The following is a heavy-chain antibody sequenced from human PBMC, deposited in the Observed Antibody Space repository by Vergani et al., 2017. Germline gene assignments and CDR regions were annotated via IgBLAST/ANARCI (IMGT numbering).Heavy chain of an antibody. Sequence: EVQLVQSGAEVKKPGESLKISCKGSGYSFTSYWIGWVRQMPGKGLEWMGIIYPGDSDTRYSPSFQGQVTISANKSISTAYLQWSSLKASDTAMYYCARRKAYCGGDCYPDYWGQGTLVTVSS. J-gene: IGHJ4*02. CDR2: IYPGDSDT. V-gene: IGHV5-51*03. CDR3: ARRKAYCGGDCYPDY. D-gene: IGHD2-21*02. CDR1: GYSFTSYW.